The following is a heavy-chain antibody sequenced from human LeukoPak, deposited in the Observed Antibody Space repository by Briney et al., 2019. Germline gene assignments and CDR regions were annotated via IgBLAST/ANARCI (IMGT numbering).Heavy chain of an antibody. Sequence: GGSLKLSCAASGFTFSSYSMNWVRQAPGKGLEWVSSISSSSSYIYYADSVKGRFTISRDNAKNSLYLQMNSLRAEDTAVYYCAREKVGATYDAFDIWGQGTMVTVSS. CDR1: GFTFSSYS. J-gene: IGHJ3*02. CDR2: ISSSSSYI. CDR3: AREKVGATYDAFDI. D-gene: IGHD1-26*01. V-gene: IGHV3-21*01.